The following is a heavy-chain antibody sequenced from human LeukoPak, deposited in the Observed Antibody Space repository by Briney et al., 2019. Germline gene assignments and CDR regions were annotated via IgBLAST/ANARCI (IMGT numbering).Heavy chain of an antibody. D-gene: IGHD5-12*01. V-gene: IGHV3-7*01. J-gene: IGHJ4*02. CDR1: GFTFSSYW. CDR3: ARSGSVATILDY. Sequence: GGSLRLSCAASGFTFSSYWMSWVRQAPGKGLEWVANIKQDGSEKYYVDSVKGRFTISRVSAKNSLYLQMNSLRAEDTAVYYCARSGSVATILDYWGQGTLVTVSS. CDR2: IKQDGSEK.